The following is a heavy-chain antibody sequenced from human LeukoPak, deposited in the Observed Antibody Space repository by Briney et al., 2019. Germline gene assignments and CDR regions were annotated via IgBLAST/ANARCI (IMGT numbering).Heavy chain of an antibody. Sequence: PSETLSLTCTFSGGSITSYYWGWIRQPPGKGLEWIGSIYYSGSTYYNPSLKSRVTTSVDTSKNQFSLKLSSVTAADTAVYYCARDGVVRLYYFDYWGQGTLVTVSS. V-gene: IGHV4-39*07. CDR3: ARDGVVRLYYFDY. D-gene: IGHD3-3*01. CDR1: GGSITSYY. CDR2: IYYSGST. J-gene: IGHJ4*02.